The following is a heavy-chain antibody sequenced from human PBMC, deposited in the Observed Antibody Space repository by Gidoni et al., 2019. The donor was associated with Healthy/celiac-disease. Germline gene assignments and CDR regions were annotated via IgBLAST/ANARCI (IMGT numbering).Heavy chain of an antibody. CDR3: ARGAILTGYYGFGY. CDR1: GYTFTSYD. Sequence: QVQLVQSGAEVKKPGASVKVSCTASGYTFTSYDINWVRQATGQGLEWMGWMNPNSGNTGYAQKFQGRVTMTRNTSISTAYMELSSLRSEDTAVYYCARGAILTGYYGFGYWGQGTLVTVSS. D-gene: IGHD3-9*01. V-gene: IGHV1-8*01. J-gene: IGHJ4*02. CDR2: MNPNSGNT.